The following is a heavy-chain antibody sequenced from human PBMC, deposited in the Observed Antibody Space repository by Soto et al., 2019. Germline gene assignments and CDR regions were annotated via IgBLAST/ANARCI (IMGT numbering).Heavy chain of an antibody. J-gene: IGHJ5*02. CDR1: GFTFSSYG. CDR2: ISYDGSNK. CDR3: AKDQHWEPHPRWFDP. D-gene: IGHD1-26*01. V-gene: IGHV3-30*18. Sequence: QVQLVESGGGVVQPGRSLRLSCAASGFTFSSYGMHWVRQAPGKGLEWVAVISYDGSNKYYADSVKGRFTISRDNSKNTLYLQMNSLRAEDTAVYYCAKDQHWEPHPRWFDPWGQGTLVTVSS.